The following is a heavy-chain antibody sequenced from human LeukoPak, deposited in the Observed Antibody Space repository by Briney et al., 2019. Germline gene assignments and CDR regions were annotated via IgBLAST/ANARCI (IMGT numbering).Heavy chain of an antibody. D-gene: IGHD3-3*01. V-gene: IGHV3-11*01. CDR2: ISSSGSTI. CDR3: ARADYDFWSGYYNYYYYYMDV. J-gene: IGHJ6*03. Sequence: PGGSLRLSCAASGFTFSDYYMSWLRQAPGKGLEWVSYISSSGSTIYYADSVKGRFTISRDNAKNSLYLQMNSLRAEDTAVYYCARADYDFWSGYYNYYYYYMDVWGKGTTVTVSS. CDR1: GFTFSDYY.